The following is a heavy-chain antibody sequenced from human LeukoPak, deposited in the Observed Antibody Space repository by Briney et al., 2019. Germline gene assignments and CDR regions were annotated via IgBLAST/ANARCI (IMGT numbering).Heavy chain of an antibody. CDR3: ARDLYFLGSGTIGY. CDR2: ILYDGSNK. D-gene: IGHD3-10*01. J-gene: IGHJ4*02. V-gene: IGHV3-30*04. CDR1: GFTFSSYA. Sequence: GRSLRLSCAASGFTFSSYAMHWVRQAPGKGLEWVAVILYDGSNKYYADSVKGRFTISRDNSKNTLYLQMNSLRAEDTAVYYCARDLYFLGSGTIGYWGQGTLVTVSS.